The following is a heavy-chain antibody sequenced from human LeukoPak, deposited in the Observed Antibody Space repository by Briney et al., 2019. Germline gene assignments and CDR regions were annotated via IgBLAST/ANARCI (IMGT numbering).Heavy chain of an antibody. J-gene: IGHJ4*02. V-gene: IGHV3-73*01. CDR2: IRSKGNSYAT. Sequence: GGSLRLSCAASGFTFSGSAMHWVRQASGKGPEWVGRIRSKGNSYATAYAASVKGRFTISRDDSKNTAYLQMNSLKTEYTAVYYCAGPYDSSGHAFDYWGRGTLVTVSS. CDR1: GFTFSGSA. CDR3: AGPYDSSGHAFDY. D-gene: IGHD3-22*01.